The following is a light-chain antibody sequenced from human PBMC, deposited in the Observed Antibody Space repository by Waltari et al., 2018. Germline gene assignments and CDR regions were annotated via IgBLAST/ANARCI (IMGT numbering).Light chain of an antibody. CDR3: QQRSNWTPHT. CDR2: DAS. Sequence: DIVLTQSPATLSLDAGETATRSCRTSQGVGTYLAWYQQKPGQAPRLLIYDASNRATGIPARFRGSGSGTDFTLTISSLEAEDFAIYYCQQRSNWTPHTFGQGARLEIK. J-gene: IGKJ2*01. V-gene: IGKV3-11*01. CDR1: QGVGTY.